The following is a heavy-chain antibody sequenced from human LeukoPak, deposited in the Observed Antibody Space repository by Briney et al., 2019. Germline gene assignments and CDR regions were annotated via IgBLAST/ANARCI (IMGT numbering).Heavy chain of an antibody. CDR3: ARDKADYDILTGYSPYNWFDP. V-gene: IGHV4-30-4*01. D-gene: IGHD3-9*01. Sequence: PSETLSLTCAVSGGSISSGDYYWSCIRQPPGKGLEWIGYIYYSASTYYNPSLKSRVTISVDTSKNQFSLMLSSVTAADTAVYYCARDKADYDILTGYSPYNWFDPWGQGTLVTVSS. J-gene: IGHJ5*02. CDR2: IYYSAST. CDR1: GGSISSGDYY.